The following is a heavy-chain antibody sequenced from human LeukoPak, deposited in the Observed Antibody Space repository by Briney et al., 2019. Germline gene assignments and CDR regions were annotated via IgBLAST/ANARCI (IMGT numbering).Heavy chain of an antibody. J-gene: IGHJ4*02. CDR1: GFTFDDYG. V-gene: IGHV3-20*04. CDR3: ARDTALDKIFGDAFDY. CDR2: INWNGGST. D-gene: IGHD3-3*01. Sequence: VGFLRLSCAASGFTFDDYGISWVRQAPGKGLDWASGINWNGGSTGYADYVKGRFTISRDNAKNSLYLQMNSLRAEDTASYYCARDTALDKIFGDAFDYWGQGTLVTVSS.